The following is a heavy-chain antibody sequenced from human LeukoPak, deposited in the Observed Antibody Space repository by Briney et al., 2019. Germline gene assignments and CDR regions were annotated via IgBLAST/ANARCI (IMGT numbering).Heavy chain of an antibody. V-gene: IGHV3-23*01. J-gene: IGHJ6*02. CDR2: ISSSGSGDNT. CDR1: GVTLSTYA. Sequence: KTGGSLRLSCAASGVTLSTYAMSWARQAPGKGLEWVSGISSSGSGDNTYYADSVKGRFTISRDNSKNTLYLQMNSLRAENTAVYYCARDRSEYYYYAMDVWGQGTTVTVSS. D-gene: IGHD2/OR15-2a*01. CDR3: ARDRSEYYYYAMDV.